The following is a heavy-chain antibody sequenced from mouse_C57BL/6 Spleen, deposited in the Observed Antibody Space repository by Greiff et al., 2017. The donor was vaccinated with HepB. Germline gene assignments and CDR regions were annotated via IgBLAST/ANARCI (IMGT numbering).Heavy chain of an antibody. Sequence: VQLQQSGTVLARPGASVKMSCKTSGYTFTSYWMHWVKQRPGQGLEWIGAIYPGNSDTSYNQKFKGKAKLTAVTSASTAYMELSSLTNEDSAVYYCTKDGSSLYYFDYWGQGTTLTVSS. CDR2: IYPGNSDT. CDR1: GYTFTSYW. V-gene: IGHV1-5*01. CDR3: TKDGSSLYYFDY. J-gene: IGHJ2*01. D-gene: IGHD1-1*01.